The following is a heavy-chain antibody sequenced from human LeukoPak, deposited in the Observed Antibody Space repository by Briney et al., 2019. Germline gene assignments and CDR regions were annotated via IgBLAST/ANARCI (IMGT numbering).Heavy chain of an antibody. J-gene: IGHJ4*02. CDR2: ISGSGETT. CDR1: GFPFSSYG. CDR3: AKTHGYFDQ. D-gene: IGHD3-22*01. Sequence: GGSLRLSCAASGFPFSSYGMTWLRQTPAKGLEWVSAISGSGETTYYSDSVKGRFTISRDNSKNTLFLQMNSLRVEDAAPYYCAKTHGYFDQWGQGTLVAVSS. V-gene: IGHV3-23*01.